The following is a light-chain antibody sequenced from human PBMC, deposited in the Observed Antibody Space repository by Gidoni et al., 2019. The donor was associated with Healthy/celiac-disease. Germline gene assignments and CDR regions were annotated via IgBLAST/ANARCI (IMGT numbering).Light chain of an antibody. Sequence: SYELTPPLSVSVAPGQTARITCGGNNIGSKNVHWYQQKPGQAPLLVIYRASNRPSGIPERFSGSNSGNTATLTISRAQAGDEADYCCQVWDSSTGGVVFGGGTKLTVL. CDR1: NIGSKN. V-gene: IGLV3-9*01. J-gene: IGLJ2*01. CDR2: RAS. CDR3: QVWDSSTGGVV.